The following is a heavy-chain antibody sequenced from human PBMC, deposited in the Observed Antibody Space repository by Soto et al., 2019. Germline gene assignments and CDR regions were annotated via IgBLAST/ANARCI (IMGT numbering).Heavy chain of an antibody. CDR2: INYSGNT. J-gene: IGHJ4*02. V-gene: IGHV4-34*01. CDR3: ARGIGGTSDY. CDR1: GGPFSGCY. D-gene: IGHD2-15*01. Sequence: SEALSLTCAVHGGPFSGCYWSWIRQPPGKGLEWIGEINYSGNTNYTPSLKSRVTISVDTSKKHFSLKLSSVTAADTAVYYCARGIGGTSDYWGQGTLVTVS.